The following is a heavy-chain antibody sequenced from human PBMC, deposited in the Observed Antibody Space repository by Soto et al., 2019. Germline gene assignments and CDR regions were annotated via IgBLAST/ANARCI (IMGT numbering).Heavy chain of an antibody. D-gene: IGHD3-10*01. Sequence: GGSLRLSCAASGFSVRTNYMSWVRQAPGKGLEWVSVFGSGGSIYYVDSVKGRFIISRDNAKNTLYLQMNSLRVEDTAVYYCARAGVTPNFFDYWGQGTLVTVSS. CDR1: GFSVRTNY. J-gene: IGHJ4*02. V-gene: IGHV3-53*01. CDR3: ARAGVTPNFFDY. CDR2: FGSGGSI.